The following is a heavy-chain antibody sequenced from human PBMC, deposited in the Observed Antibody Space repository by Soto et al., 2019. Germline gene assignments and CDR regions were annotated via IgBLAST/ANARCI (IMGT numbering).Heavy chain of an antibody. J-gene: IGHJ4*02. V-gene: IGHV4-59*01. CDR3: ARAQRYFDWLLPFDY. D-gene: IGHD3-9*01. Sequence: SETLSLTCAVYGESFSGYYWSWIRQPPGKGLEWIAYIYYSGSTNYNPSLKSRVTMSVDTSKNQFSLKLSSVTAADTAVYYCARAQRYFDWLLPFDYWGQGTLVTVSS. CDR2: IYYSGST. CDR1: GESFSGYY.